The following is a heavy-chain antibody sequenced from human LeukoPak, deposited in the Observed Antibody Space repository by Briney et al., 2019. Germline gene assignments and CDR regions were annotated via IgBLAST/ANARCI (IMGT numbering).Heavy chain of an antibody. D-gene: IGHD2-15*01. CDR2: INPNSGGT. J-gene: IGHJ5*02. Sequence: ASVKVSCKXSGYTFTGYYMHWVRQAPGQGLEWMGRINPNSGGTNYAQKFQGRVTMTRDTSISTAYMELSRLRSDDTAVYYCARDRHYCSGGSCLNWFDPWGQGTLVTVSS. V-gene: IGHV1-2*06. CDR3: ARDRHYCSGGSCLNWFDP. CDR1: GYTFTGYY.